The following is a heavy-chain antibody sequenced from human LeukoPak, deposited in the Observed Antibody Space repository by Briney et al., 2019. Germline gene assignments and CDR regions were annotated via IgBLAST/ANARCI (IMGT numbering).Heavy chain of an antibody. CDR3: ALLSRGYNTLDS. CDR1: GFTFIDYA. Sequence: GGSLRLSCAASGFTFIDYAVSWVRQAPGKGLEWVSSVSGSGSSTFYAASVKGRLTTSRDNSKNTVSLQINSLRVEDTAIYYCALLSRGYNTLDSWGQGTLVTVSS. V-gene: IGHV3-23*01. D-gene: IGHD5-12*01. CDR2: VSGSGSST. J-gene: IGHJ4*02.